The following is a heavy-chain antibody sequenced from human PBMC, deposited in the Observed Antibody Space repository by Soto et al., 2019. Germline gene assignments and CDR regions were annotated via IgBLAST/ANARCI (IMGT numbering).Heavy chain of an antibody. CDR1: GGSFRTTDYF. J-gene: IGHJ4*02. CDR2: IYCNGNT. V-gene: IGHV4-39*01. CDR3: ARHVGVGDSLPYYFYS. D-gene: IGHD2-21*01. Sequence: SETLSITCTVSGGSFRTTDYFWGWIRQPPGKGLEWIATIYCNGNTFYNPSLMSRVTITIDMSMNQLSLRLSSVTAADTALYYCARHVGVGDSLPYYFYSWDRATLATRS.